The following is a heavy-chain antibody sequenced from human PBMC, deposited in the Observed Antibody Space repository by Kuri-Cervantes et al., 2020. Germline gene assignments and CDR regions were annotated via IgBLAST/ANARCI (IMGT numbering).Heavy chain of an antibody. J-gene: IGHJ4*02. V-gene: IGHV3-9*01. CDR2: ISWNSGSI. Sequence: SLKISCAASGFTFDDYAMHWVRQAPGKGLEWVSGISWNSGSIGYADSVKGRFTISRDNAKNSLYLQMNGLRAEDTALYYCAKDMGDVYWGQGTLVTVSS. D-gene: IGHD3-16*01. CDR1: GFTFDDYA. CDR3: AKDMGDVY.